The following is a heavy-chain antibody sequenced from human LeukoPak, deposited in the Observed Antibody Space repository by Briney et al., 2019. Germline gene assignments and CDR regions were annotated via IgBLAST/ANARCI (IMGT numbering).Heavy chain of an antibody. Sequence: GGSLRLSCAASGFTFSSYSMNWVRQAPGKGLEWVSSISSSSSYIYYADSVKGRFTISRDNAKNSLYLQMNSLRAEDTAAYYCARPSGGYSYGLTFQHWGQGTLVTVSS. J-gene: IGHJ1*01. V-gene: IGHV3-21*01. CDR1: GFTFSSYS. CDR3: ARPSGGYSYGLTFQH. D-gene: IGHD5-18*01. CDR2: ISSSSSYI.